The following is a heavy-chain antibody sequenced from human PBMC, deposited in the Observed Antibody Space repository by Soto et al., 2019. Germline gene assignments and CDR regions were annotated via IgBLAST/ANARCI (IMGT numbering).Heavy chain of an antibody. V-gene: IGHV3-15*01. CDR3: TTDRVPAAYNFDY. J-gene: IGHJ4*02. CDR2: IKSKTDGGTT. CDR1: GFTFSNAW. D-gene: IGHD2-2*01. Sequence: EVQLVESGGGLVKPGGSLRLSCAASGFTFSNAWMSWVRQAPGKGLELVGRIKSKTDGGTTDYAAPVKGRFTISRVDSKDTLYLQMHSLKTEGTAVHYCTTDRVPAAYNFDYWGQATLVTVSS.